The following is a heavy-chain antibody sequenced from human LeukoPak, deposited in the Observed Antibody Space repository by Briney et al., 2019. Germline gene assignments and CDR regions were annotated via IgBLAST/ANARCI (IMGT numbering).Heavy chain of an antibody. CDR3: ARSAMVVTAGNWFDP. V-gene: IGHV1-69*04. D-gene: IGHD2-21*02. CDR1: GGTFSSYA. Sequence: ASVKVSCKASGGTFSSYAISWVRQAPGQGLEWMGRIIPILGIANYAQKFQGRVTITADKSTSTAYMELSSLRSEDTAVYYCARSAMVVTAGNWFDPWGQGTLVTVSS. CDR2: IIPILGIA. J-gene: IGHJ5*02.